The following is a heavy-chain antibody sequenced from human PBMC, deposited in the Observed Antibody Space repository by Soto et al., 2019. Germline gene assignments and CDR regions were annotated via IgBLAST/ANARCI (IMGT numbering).Heavy chain of an antibody. CDR2: IRGFSPYT. J-gene: IGHJ6*02. V-gene: IGHV3-21*01. Sequence: EVQLVESGGGLVKPGGSLRLSCISSGFTFRTYTMNLVRQAPGKGLEWVSGIRGFSPYTFYAESVKGRFTISRDNAKNSLYLQMNSLRAEDTAVYYCARDRGYDAHDYYYNAMDVWGQGTTVTVSS. CDR1: GFTFRTYT. CDR3: ARDRGYDAHDYYYNAMDV. D-gene: IGHD3-10*01.